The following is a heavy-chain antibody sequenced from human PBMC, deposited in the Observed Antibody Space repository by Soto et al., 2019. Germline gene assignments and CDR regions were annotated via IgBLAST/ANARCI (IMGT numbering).Heavy chain of an antibody. V-gene: IGHV3-33*01. D-gene: IGHD6-6*01. J-gene: IGHJ6*02. CDR3: AREPCEYNYYYGMDV. Sequence: QVPLVESGGGVVQPGRSLRLSCAASGFTFSSYGMHWVRQAPGKGLEWVAVIWYDGSNKYYADSVKGRVTISRDNSKNTLYLQMNSLRAEDTAVDYCAREPCEYNYYYGMDVWGQGATVTVSS. CDR2: IWYDGSNK. CDR1: GFTFSSYG.